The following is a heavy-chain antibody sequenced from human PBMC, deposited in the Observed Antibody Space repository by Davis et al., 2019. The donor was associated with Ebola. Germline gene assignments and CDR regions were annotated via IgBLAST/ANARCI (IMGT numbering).Heavy chain of an antibody. CDR2: ISTTSYTI. V-gene: IGHV3-48*01. CDR3: ARLRYSDY. CDR1: GFTFDTYS. J-gene: IGHJ4*02. D-gene: IGHD3-9*01. Sequence: GGSLRLSCAASGFTFDTYSMNWVRQAPGKGLEWVSYISTTSYTIYYADSVKGRFTISRDNSKNTLYLQMNSLRAEDTAVYYCARLRYSDYWGQGTLVTVSS.